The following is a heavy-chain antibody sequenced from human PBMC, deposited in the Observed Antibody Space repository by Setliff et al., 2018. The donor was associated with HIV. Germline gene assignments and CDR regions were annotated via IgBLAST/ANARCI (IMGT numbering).Heavy chain of an antibody. J-gene: IGHJ6*02. D-gene: IGHD3-10*01. V-gene: IGHV3-7*01. CDR3: ARKLRPGHGMDV. CDR2: INQDGSEK. Sequence: LRLSCAASGFTFTSYWMIWVRQAPGKGLEWVANINQDGSEKNYVDSVKGRFTISRDNAKKSLYLQMNSLRGEDTAVYYCARKLRPGHGMDVWGQGTTVTVSS. CDR1: GFTFTSYW.